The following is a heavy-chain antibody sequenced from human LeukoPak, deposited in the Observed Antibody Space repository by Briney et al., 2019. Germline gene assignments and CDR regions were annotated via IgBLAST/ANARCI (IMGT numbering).Heavy chain of an antibody. J-gene: IGHJ4*02. CDR2: IGSSSSSI. CDR3: ARDLRPKYSSGWYDY. Sequence: GESLRLSCAASGFTFSSYSMNWVRQAPGKGLEWVSYIGSSSSSIYYADSVKGRFTISRDNAKNSLYLQMNSLRAEDTAVYYCARDLRPKYSSGWYDYWGQGTLVTVSS. D-gene: IGHD6-19*01. CDR1: GFTFSSYS. V-gene: IGHV3-48*04.